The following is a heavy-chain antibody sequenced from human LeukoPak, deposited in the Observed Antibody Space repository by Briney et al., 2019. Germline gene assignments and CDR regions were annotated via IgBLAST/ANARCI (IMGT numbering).Heavy chain of an antibody. D-gene: IGHD1-26*01. V-gene: IGHV4-59*08. CDR3: AIIVGATPGAGYYFDY. Sequence: PSETLSLTCTVSGGSLSSYYWSWIRQPPGEGLEWIGYIYYSGSTNYNPSLKSRVTISVDTSKNQFSLKLSSVTAADTAVYYCAIIVGATPGAGYYFDYWGQGTLVTVSS. CDR2: IYYSGST. J-gene: IGHJ4*02. CDR1: GGSLSSYY.